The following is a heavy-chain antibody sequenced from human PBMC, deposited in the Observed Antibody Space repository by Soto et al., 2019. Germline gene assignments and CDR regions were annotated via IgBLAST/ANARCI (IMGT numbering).Heavy chain of an antibody. D-gene: IGHD3-10*01. CDR2: ISGSGTYT. J-gene: IGHJ3*02. Sequence: GGSLRLSCVVSGLTFYNYAMSWVRQAPGKGLEWVSSISGSGTYTYYAEFVSGRFTLSRDNSKNTLYLQMNSLRADDTAIYYCVKDRRLWLKGEDAFDIWGQGTVVTVSS. V-gene: IGHV3-23*01. CDR3: VKDRRLWLKGEDAFDI. CDR1: GLTFYNYA.